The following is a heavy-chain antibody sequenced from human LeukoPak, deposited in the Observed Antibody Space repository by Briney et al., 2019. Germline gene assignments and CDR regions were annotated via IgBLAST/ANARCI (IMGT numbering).Heavy chain of an antibody. CDR1: GFTVSINS. Sequence: PGGSLRLSCTVSGFTVSINSMSWVRQAPGKGLERVSFIYSGGNTHYSDSVKGRFTISRDNSKNTLYLQMNSLRAEDTAVYYCARRAGEYSHPYDYWGQGTLVTVSS. CDR3: ARRAGEYSHPYDY. J-gene: IGHJ4*02. CDR2: IYSGGNT. D-gene: IGHD4-17*01. V-gene: IGHV3-53*01.